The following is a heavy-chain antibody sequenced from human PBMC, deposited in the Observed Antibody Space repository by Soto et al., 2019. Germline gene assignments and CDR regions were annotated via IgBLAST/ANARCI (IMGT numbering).Heavy chain of an antibody. CDR3: AKKVVSSQLLKNYYYGMDV. V-gene: IGHV3-21*04. CDR1: GFTFSSYS. Sequence: GGSLRLSCAASGFTFSSYSMNWVRQAPGKGLEWVSSISSSSSYIYYADSVKGRFTISRDNSKNTLYLQMNSLRAEDTAVYYCAKKVVSSQLLKNYYYGMDVWGQGTTVTVSS. CDR2: ISSSSSYI. J-gene: IGHJ6*02. D-gene: IGHD2-2*01.